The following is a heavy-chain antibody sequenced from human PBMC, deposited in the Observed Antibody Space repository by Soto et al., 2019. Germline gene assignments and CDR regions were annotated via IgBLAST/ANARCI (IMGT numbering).Heavy chain of an antibody. D-gene: IGHD1-26*01. CDR1: GGSVSSGSYY. CDR2: IYYSGST. Sequence: QVQLQESGPGLVKPSETLSLTCTVSGGSVSSGSYYWSWIRQPPGKGLEWIGYIYYSGSTNYNPSLKSRVTISVDTSKNQFAMKLSSVTAADTAVYYWARETGATSYNGMDVWGQGTTVTVSS. J-gene: IGHJ6*02. CDR3: ARETGATSYNGMDV. V-gene: IGHV4-61*01.